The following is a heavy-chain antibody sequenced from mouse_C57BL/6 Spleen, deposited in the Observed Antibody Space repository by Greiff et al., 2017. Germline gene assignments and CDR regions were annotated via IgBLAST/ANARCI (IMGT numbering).Heavy chain of an antibody. Sequence: VQLQQSGPELVKPGASVKISCKASGYSFTDYNMNWVKQSPGKSLEWIGVINPNYGTTSYNQKFKGKATLTVDQSSSTAYMQLNSLTSEASAVYYCARWVSYYGNYGGYAMDYWGQGTSVTVSS. J-gene: IGHJ4*01. CDR2: INPNYGTT. V-gene: IGHV1-39*01. CDR3: ARWVSYYGNYGGYAMDY. CDR1: GYSFTDYN. D-gene: IGHD2-1*01.